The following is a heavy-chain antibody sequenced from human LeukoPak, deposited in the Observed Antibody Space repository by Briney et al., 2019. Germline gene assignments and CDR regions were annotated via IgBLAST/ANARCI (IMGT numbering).Heavy chain of an antibody. CDR1: GFTFSSYT. Sequence: PGGSLRLSCAASGFTFSSYTMNWIRQPPGKGLEWIGSIYYSGSTYYNPSLKSRVTMSVDTSKNQFSLKVNSVTAADTAVYYCARRLVAEGLDYWGQGTLVTVSS. CDR3: ARRLVAEGLDY. V-gene: IGHV4-59*04. CDR2: IYYSGST. J-gene: IGHJ4*02. D-gene: IGHD2-15*01.